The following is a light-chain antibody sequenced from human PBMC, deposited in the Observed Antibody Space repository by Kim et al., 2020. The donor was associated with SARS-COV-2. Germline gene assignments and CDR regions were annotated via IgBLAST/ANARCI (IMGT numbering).Light chain of an antibody. Sequence: SASVGDRVTVTCRASQTISNYLNWYQQKPGKAPKLLIYAASSLHSGVPSRFSGSGSGTDFTLTISSLQPEDFATYYCHQTHTTPWTFGQGTKVE. J-gene: IGKJ1*01. CDR2: AAS. CDR1: QTISNY. CDR3: HQTHTTPWT. V-gene: IGKV1-39*01.